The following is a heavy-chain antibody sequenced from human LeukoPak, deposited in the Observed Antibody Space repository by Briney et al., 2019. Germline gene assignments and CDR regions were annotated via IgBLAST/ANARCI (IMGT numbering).Heavy chain of an antibody. D-gene: IGHD3-22*01. CDR3: ARAGGDSSGFHLLRRYYYYYMDV. J-gene: IGHJ6*03. CDR2: IYYSGST. CDR1: GGSISSSSYY. V-gene: IGHV4-39*01. Sequence: SETLSLTCTVSGGSISSSSYYWGWIRQPPGKGLEWIGSIYYSGSTYYNPSLKSRVTISVDTSKNQFSLKLSSVTAADTAVYYCARAGGDSSGFHLLRRYYYYYMDVWGKGTTVTVSS.